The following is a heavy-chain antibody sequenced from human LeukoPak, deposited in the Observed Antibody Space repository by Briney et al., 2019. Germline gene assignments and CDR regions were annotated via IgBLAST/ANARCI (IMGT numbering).Heavy chain of an antibody. CDR1: GYTFTGYY. V-gene: IGHV1-2*02. D-gene: IGHD5-18*01. CDR3: ARGLHGYSYGYVSWELYSYMDV. J-gene: IGHJ6*03. CDR2: INPKNAGR. Sequence: ASVKVSCKASGYTFTGYYMHWVRQAPGQGLEWMGWINPKNAGRNDAQKCQGRVTMTRDTSTGTAYMELSRLRSDDTAVYYCARGLHGYSYGYVSWELYSYMDVWGKGTTVSISS.